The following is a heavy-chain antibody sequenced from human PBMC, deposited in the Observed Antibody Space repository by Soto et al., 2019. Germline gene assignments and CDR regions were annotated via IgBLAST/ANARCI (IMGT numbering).Heavy chain of an antibody. V-gene: IGHV3-11*01. CDR3: ARAVVAEPYYYYGMDV. CDR1: GFTFSDYY. D-gene: IGHD2-15*01. Sequence: GGSLRLSCAASGFTFSDYYMSWIRQAPGKGLEWVSYISSSGSTIYYADSVKGRFTISRDNAKNSLYLQMNSLRAEDTAVYYCARAVVAEPYYYYGMDVWGQGTTVTVSS. J-gene: IGHJ6*02. CDR2: ISSSGSTI.